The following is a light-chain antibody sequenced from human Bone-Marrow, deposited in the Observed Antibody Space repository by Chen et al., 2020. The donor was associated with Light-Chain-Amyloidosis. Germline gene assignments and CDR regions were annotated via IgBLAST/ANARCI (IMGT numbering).Light chain of an antibody. CDR3: QVWDRSSDRPV. V-gene: IGLV3-21*02. J-gene: IGLJ3*02. Sequence: SYVLTQPSSVSVAPGQTVTIACGGNNIGSTSVHWYQQTPGQAPLLVVYDDSDRPSGIPERLSGSNSGNTATLTISRVEAGDEADYYCQVWDRSSDRPVFGGVTKLTVL. CDR2: DDS. CDR1: NIGSTS.